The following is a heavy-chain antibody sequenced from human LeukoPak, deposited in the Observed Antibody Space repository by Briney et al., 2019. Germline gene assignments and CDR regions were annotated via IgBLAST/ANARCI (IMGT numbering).Heavy chain of an antibody. Sequence: GGSLRLSCAASGFIFSDYNMSWIRQAPGKGLEWVSYISSSSSYTNYADSVKGRFTISRDNAKNSLCLQMNSLRAEDTAVYYCARGGGGDSGYDSNFDYWGQGTLVTVSS. CDR1: GFIFSDYN. CDR2: ISSSSSYT. CDR3: ARGGGGDSGYDSNFDY. V-gene: IGHV3-11*06. D-gene: IGHD5-12*01. J-gene: IGHJ4*02.